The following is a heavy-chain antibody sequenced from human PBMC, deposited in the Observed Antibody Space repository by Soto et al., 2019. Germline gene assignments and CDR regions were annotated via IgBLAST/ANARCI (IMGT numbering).Heavy chain of an antibody. Sequence: PGGSLRLSCAASGFTFDDYAMHWVRQAPGKGLEWVSGISWNSGSTGYADSVKGRFTISRDNAKNSLYLQINSLRAEDTALYYCARDYGYDSGGYLFDYWGQGTLVTVSS. J-gene: IGHJ4*02. V-gene: IGHV3-9*01. D-gene: IGHD3-22*01. CDR1: GFTFDDYA. CDR3: ARDYGYDSGGYLFDY. CDR2: ISWNSGST.